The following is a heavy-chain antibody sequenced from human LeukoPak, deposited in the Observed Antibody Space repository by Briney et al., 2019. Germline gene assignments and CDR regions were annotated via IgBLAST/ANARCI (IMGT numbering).Heavy chain of an antibody. J-gene: IGHJ4*02. D-gene: IGHD2-21*01. V-gene: IGHV3-23*01. CDR1: AFTFSSYA. Sequence: PGGSLRLSCAPSAFTFSSYAMSWVRQAPGKGLEWVSAISSSGGSTYYADSVKGRFTISRDNSKNTLYLQMNSLRAEDTAVYYCAKFLPTHIVVANYYFDYWGQGTLVTVSS. CDR3: AKFLPTHIVVANYYFDY. CDR2: ISSSGGST.